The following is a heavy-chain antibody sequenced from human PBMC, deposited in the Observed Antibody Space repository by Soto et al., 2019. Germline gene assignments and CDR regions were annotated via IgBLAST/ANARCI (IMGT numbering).Heavy chain of an antibody. D-gene: IGHD1-1*01. Sequence: EVQLLEAGGGLVQPGGSLRRSCTASGFSLSTYGVTWVRQAPGKGLEWVSGVSGGSGTTHYADSVKGRFTITTDNSENTAYLQMNSLRVEDTAVYYCAKWNGYGDHWGQGTLVTVS. V-gene: IGHV3-23*01. CDR2: VSGGSGTT. J-gene: IGHJ4*02. CDR1: GFSLSTYG. CDR3: AKWNGYGDH.